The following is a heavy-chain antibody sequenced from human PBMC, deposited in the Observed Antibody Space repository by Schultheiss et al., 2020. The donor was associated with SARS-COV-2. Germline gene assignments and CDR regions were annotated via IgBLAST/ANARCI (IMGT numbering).Heavy chain of an antibody. V-gene: IGHV4-61*01. CDR1: GGSVSSGSYY. CDR2: IYYSGST. CDR3: ASGRCPEYSTGWYWGTSDYFSSGMDV. D-gene: IGHD6-19*01. Sequence: SQTLSLTCTVSGGSVSSGSYYWSWIRQPPGKGLEWIGYIYYSGSTNYNPILKSRVTISVDTSKNQFSLKLSFVTAADTAVYYCASGRCPEYSTGWYWGTSDYFSSGMDVWGQGSAITVFS. J-gene: IGHJ6*02.